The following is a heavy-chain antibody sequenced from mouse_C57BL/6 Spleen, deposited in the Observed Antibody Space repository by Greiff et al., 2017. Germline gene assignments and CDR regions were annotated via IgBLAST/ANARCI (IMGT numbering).Heavy chain of an antibody. D-gene: IGHD2-4*01. CDR2: ISYDGSN. Sequence: EVKLVESGPGLVKPSQSLSLTCSVTGYSITSGYYWNWIRQFPGNKLEWMGYISYDGSNNYNPSLKNRISITRDTSNNQFFLKLNSVTTEDTATYYCASGYDYDVYAMDYWGQGTSVTVSS. V-gene: IGHV3-6*01. CDR3: ASGYDYDVYAMDY. CDR1: GYSITSGYY. J-gene: IGHJ4*01.